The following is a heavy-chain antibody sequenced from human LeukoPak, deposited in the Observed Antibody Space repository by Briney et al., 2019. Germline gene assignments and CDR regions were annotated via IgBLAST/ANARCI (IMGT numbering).Heavy chain of an antibody. CDR1: GFTFSSSW. D-gene: IGHD3-16*01. CDR2: INSDGSIT. Sequence: AGGSLRLSCAASGFTFSSSWMHWVRQAPGKGLVWVSRINSDGSITTYADSVKGRFTISRDNAKNTLYLQMSSLRAEDTAVYYCTRALIGSGDVWGQGTTVTVSS. CDR3: TRALIGSGDV. V-gene: IGHV3-74*01. J-gene: IGHJ6*02.